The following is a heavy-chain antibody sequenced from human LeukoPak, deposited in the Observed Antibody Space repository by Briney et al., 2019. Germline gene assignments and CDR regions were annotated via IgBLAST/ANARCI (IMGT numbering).Heavy chain of an antibody. J-gene: IGHJ5*02. CDR3: ARALRLVRGVTPSFDP. CDR2: IYQGGRT. V-gene: IGHV4-30-2*01. CDR1: GGSISSGGYS. D-gene: IGHD3-10*01. Sequence: TSETLSLTCGASGGSISSGGYSWSWIRQPPGKGLEWIGYIYQGGRTDYNPSLKSRVTISVDGSKNQLSLKLNSVTAADTAVYYCARALRLVRGVTPSFDPWGQGTLVTVSS.